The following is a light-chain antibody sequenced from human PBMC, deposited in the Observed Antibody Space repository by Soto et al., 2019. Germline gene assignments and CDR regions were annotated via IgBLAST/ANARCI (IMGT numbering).Light chain of an antibody. CDR1: QSVSSSY. CDR3: QQYGSSPLT. V-gene: IGKV3-20*01. J-gene: IGKJ4*01. Sequence: EIVLTQSPGTLSLSPGERATLSCRASQSVSSSYLAWYQQKPGQAPRLLIYGASSRATGTTDRFSGSGSGTDVTLTISRLEPEDFAVYYCQQYGSSPLTFGGGTKVEIK. CDR2: GAS.